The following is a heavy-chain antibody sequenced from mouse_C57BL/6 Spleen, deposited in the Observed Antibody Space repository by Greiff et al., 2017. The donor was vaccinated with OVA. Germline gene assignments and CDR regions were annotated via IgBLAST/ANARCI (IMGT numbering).Heavy chain of an antibody. CDR2: IWGGGST. Sequence: VKLMESGPGLVAPSQSLSITCTVSGFSLTSYGVDWVRQPPGKGLEWLGVIWGGGSTNYNSALKSRLSISKDNSKSKVFLKMNSLQTDDTAMYYGAKRGTTVVEYYAMDYWGQGTSVTVSS. V-gene: IGHV2-9*01. CDR3: AKRGTTVVEYYAMDY. J-gene: IGHJ4*01. CDR1: GFSLTSYG. D-gene: IGHD1-1*01.